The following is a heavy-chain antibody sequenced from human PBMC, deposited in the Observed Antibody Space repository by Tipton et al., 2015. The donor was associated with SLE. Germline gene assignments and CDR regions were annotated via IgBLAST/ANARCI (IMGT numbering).Heavy chain of an antibody. D-gene: IGHD5-12*01. V-gene: IGHV4-59*12. CDR2: VSSRGIT. J-gene: IGHJ4*02. Sequence: TLSLTCTVSGGSMSSYFWSWIRQPPGKGLEWIGYVSSRGITDYNPSLKSRVTVSIDPSKDQFSLTLSSVTAADTAVYYCARGGVGGYDYFDYWGQGTRVAVSS. CDR3: ARGGVGGYDYFDY. CDR1: GGSMSSYF.